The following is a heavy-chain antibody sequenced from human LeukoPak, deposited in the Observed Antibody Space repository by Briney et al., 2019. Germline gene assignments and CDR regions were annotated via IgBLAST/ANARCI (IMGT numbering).Heavy chain of an antibody. CDR2: ISGSGGST. J-gene: IGHJ4*02. V-gene: IGHV3-23*01. D-gene: IGHD3-16*01. Sequence: GGSLRLSCAASGFTFRNYGMSWVRQAPGKGLEWVSTISGSGGSTSYADSVKGRFTLSRDNSKNTLYLQMNSLRAEDTAVYYCVRGGSNYGIIIYSRYFAYWGQGTLVTVSS. CDR3: VRGGSNYGIIIYSRYFAY. CDR1: GFTFRNYG.